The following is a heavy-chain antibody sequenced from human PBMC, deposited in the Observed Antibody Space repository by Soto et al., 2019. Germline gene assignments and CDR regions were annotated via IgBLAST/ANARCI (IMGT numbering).Heavy chain of an antibody. V-gene: IGHV3-73*02. J-gene: IGHJ5*02. CDR2: IRSKANSYAT. CDR3: YTSNWFDP. D-gene: IGHD2-2*02. Sequence: EVQLVESGGGLVQPGGSLKLSCAASGFTFSGSAMHWVRQASGKGLEWVGRIRSKANSYATAYAASVKGRFTISRDDSKNTAYLQMNSLKTEDTAVYYCYTSNWFDPWGQGNLVTVSS. CDR1: GFTFSGSA.